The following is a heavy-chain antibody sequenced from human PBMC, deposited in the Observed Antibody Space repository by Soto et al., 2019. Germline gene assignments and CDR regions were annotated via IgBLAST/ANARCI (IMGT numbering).Heavy chain of an antibody. CDR1: GFTFKNYG. CDR2: IEYDGNNK. V-gene: IGHV3-33*01. CDR3: ARDRPHPLLLYGMDV. J-gene: IGHJ6*02. Sequence: QVQLEESGGGVVQPGRSLRLSCAASGFTFKNYGMEWVRQAPGKGLEWVAVIEYDGNNKYYADSVKGRFTISREYSKNLLYLQINSLRAEDTAVYYCARDRPHPLLLYGMDVWGQGTTVTVSS. D-gene: IGHD2-15*01.